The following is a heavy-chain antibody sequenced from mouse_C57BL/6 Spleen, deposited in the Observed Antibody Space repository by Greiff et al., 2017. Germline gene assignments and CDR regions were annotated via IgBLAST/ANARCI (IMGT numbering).Heavy chain of an antibody. CDR2: IHPNSGST. D-gene: IGHD1-1*01. Sequence: VQLQQSGAELVKPGASVKLSCKASGYTFTSYWMHWVKQRPGQGLEWIGMIHPNSGSTNYNEKFKSKATLTVDKSSSTAYMQLSSLTSEDSAVYYCAREATRYFDVWSTGATVTVSS. CDR1: GYTFTSYW. V-gene: IGHV1-64*01. J-gene: IGHJ1*03. CDR3: AREATRYFDV.